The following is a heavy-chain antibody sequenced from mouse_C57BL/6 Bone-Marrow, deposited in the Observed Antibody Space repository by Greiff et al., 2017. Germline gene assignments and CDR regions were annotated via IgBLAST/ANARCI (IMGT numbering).Heavy chain of an antibody. V-gene: IGHV5-4*01. CDR3: ARDPDMDY. CDR1: GFTFSSYA. CDR2: ISDVGSYT. J-gene: IGHJ4*01. Sequence: EVKLEESGGGLVKPGGSLKLSCAASGFTFSSYAMSWVRQTPEKRLEWVATISDVGSYTYYPDNVKGRFTISRDNAKNNLYLQMSHLKSEDTAMYYCARDPDMDYWGQGTSVTVSS.